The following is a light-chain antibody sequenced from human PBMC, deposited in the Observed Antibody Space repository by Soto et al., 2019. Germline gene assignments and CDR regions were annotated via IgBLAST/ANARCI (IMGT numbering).Light chain of an antibody. J-gene: IGLJ1*01. V-gene: IGLV2-14*01. CDR2: EVN. CDR1: SSDVGGYKY. Sequence: QSVLTQPASVSGSPGQSITISCTGTSSDVGGYKYVSWYQQHPGKAPKLLIYEVNNRPSGISNRFSGSRSDNTASLTISGLQAEDEADYYCSSYTTSGTRLCVFGTGTKLTVL. CDR3: SSYTTSGTRLCV.